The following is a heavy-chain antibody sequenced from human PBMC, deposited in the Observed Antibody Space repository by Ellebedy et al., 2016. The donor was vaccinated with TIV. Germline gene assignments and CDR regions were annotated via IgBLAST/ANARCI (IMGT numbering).Heavy chain of an antibody. CDR3: ARDLDKSSGWYGGAAY. V-gene: IGHV3-30-3*01. Sequence: GESLKIPCVASGFTFDSYAMHWVRQAPGKGLERVAVISHDGSSQYYADSVKGRFTVSRDNSMTTVYLEMNSLRAEDTALYYCARDLDKSSGWYGGAAYWGQGTQVTVSS. CDR1: GFTFDSYA. CDR2: ISHDGSSQ. D-gene: IGHD6-19*01. J-gene: IGHJ4*02.